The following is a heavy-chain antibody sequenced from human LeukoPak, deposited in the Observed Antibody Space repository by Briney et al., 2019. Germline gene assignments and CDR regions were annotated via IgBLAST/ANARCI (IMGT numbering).Heavy chain of an antibody. CDR1: GGSISSYY. CDR2: IYTSGST. CDR3: ARHRRGVVPAAVDWFDP. Sequence: SETLSLTCTVSGGSISSYYWSWIRQPAGKGLEWIGRIYTSGSTNYNPSLKSRVTMSVDTSKNQFSLKLSSVTAADTAVYYCARHRRGVVPAAVDWFDPWGQGTLVTVSS. V-gene: IGHV4-4*07. J-gene: IGHJ5*02. D-gene: IGHD2-2*01.